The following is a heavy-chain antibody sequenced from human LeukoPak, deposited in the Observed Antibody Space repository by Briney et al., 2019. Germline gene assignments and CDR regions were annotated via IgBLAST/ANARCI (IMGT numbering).Heavy chain of an antibody. CDR2: IYYSGST. V-gene: IGHV4-39*07. CDR1: GGSISSSSYY. CDR3: ARADCSGGSCYVGGVAASDI. J-gene: IGHJ3*02. Sequence: SETLSVTCTVSGGSISSSSYYWGWIRQPPGKGLEWIGSIYYSGSTYYNPSLKSRVTISVDTSKNQFSLKLSSVTAADTAVYYCARADCSGGSCYVGGVAASDIWGQGTMVIVSS. D-gene: IGHD2-15*01.